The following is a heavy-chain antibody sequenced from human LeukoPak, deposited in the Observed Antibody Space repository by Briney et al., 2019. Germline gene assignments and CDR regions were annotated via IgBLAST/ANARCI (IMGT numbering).Heavy chain of an antibody. CDR2: ISPYNGNT. J-gene: IGHJ5*02. CDR3: ARSSGWYGNNWFDP. Sequence: ASVKVSCKASGYIFSDYGISWVRQAPGQGPEWMAWISPYNGNTKNAQKFQGRVSLTTDTSTSTAYMELRSLRSDDTAVYYCARSSGWYGNNWFDPWGQGTLVTVSS. V-gene: IGHV1-18*01. D-gene: IGHD6-19*01. CDR1: GYIFSDYG.